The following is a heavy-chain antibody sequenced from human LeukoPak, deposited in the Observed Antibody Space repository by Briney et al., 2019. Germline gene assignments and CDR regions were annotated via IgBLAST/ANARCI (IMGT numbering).Heavy chain of an antibody. Sequence: PGGSLRLSCAASEFTFNNYALSWVRQAPGKGLEWVSTISGSGGSTYYADSVKGRFTIPRDNSKNTLSLQMNSLRAEDTAIYYCARGMYSSGWYYFFDYWGQGTLVTVSS. V-gene: IGHV3-23*01. CDR2: ISGSGGST. CDR1: EFTFNNYA. J-gene: IGHJ4*02. CDR3: ARGMYSSGWYYFFDY. D-gene: IGHD6-19*01.